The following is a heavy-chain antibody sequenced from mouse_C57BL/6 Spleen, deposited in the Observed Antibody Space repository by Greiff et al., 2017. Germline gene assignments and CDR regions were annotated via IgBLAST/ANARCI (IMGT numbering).Heavy chain of an antibody. D-gene: IGHD2-4*01. J-gene: IGHJ2*01. V-gene: IGHV5-16*01. CDR1: GFTFSDYY. CDR2: INYDGSST. Sequence: EVKLMESEGGLVQPGSSMKLSCTASGFTFSDYYMAWVRQVPEKGLEWVANINYDGSSTYYLDSLKSRFIISRDNAKNILYLQMSSLKSEDTATYYCARVGITYYFDYWGQGTTLTVSS. CDR3: ARVGITYYFDY.